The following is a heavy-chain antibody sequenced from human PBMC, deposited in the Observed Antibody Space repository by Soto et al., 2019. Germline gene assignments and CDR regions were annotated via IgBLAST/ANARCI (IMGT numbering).Heavy chain of an antibody. Sequence: ASVKVSCKASGYTFTGYYMHWVRQAPGQGLEWMGWINPNSGGTNYAQKFQGWVTMTRDTSISTAYMELSRLRSDDTAVYYCASTYCSSTSCYPPYYYYGMDVWGQGTTVTVSS. CDR1: GYTFTGYY. CDR3: ASTYCSSTSCYPPYYYYGMDV. V-gene: IGHV1-2*04. D-gene: IGHD2-2*01. CDR2: INPNSGGT. J-gene: IGHJ6*02.